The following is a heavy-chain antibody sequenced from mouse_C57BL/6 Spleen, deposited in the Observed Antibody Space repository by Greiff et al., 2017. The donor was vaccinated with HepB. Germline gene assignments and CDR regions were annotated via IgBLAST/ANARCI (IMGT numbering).Heavy chain of an antibody. V-gene: IGHV1-39*01. CDR3: ARDGWLRRRYAMDY. J-gene: IGHJ4*01. CDR1: GYSFTDYN. D-gene: IGHD2-2*01. CDR2: INPNYGTT. Sequence: EVKLVESGPELVKPGASVKISCKASGYSFTDYNMNWVKQSNGKSLEWIGVINPNYGTTSYNQKFKGKATLTVDQSSSTAYMQLNSLTSEDSAVYYCARDGWLRRRYAMDYWGQGTSVTVSS.